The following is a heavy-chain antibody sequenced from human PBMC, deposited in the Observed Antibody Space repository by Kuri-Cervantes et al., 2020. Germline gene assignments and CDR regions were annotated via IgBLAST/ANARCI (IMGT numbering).Heavy chain of an antibody. Sequence: GESLKISCAASGFTFRSYGMSWVRQAPGKGLEWVGRTRNKANSYTTEYAASVKGRFTISRDDSKNTLYLQMNSLKTEDTAVYYCPRVNMIGHKYIEVGGKGTTVTVSS. CDR2: TRNKANSYTT. CDR3: PRVNMIGHKYIEV. CDR1: GFTFRSYG. D-gene: IGHD3-22*01. V-gene: IGHV3-72*01. J-gene: IGHJ6*03.